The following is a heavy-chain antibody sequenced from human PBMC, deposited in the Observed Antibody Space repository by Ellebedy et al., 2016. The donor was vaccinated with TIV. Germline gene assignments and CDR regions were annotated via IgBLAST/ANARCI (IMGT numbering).Heavy chain of an antibody. V-gene: IGHV3-48*02. CDR2: ISSSSSTI. CDR1: GFTFSSYS. J-gene: IGHJ5*02. CDR3: ARGPLLTVTISNNWFDP. D-gene: IGHD4-17*01. Sequence: PGGSLRLSCAASGFTFSSYSMNWVRQAPGKGLEWVSYISSSSSTIYYADSVKGRFTISRDNAKNSLYLQMNSLRDEDTAVYYCARGPLLTVTISNNWFDPWGQGTLVTVSS.